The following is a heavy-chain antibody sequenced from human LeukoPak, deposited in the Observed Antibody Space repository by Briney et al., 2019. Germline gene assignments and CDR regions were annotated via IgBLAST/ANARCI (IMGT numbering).Heavy chain of an antibody. CDR2: ISSSSSYI. D-gene: IGHD3-10*01. Sequence: GGSLRLSCAASGFTFSSYSMNWVRQAPGKGLVWVSSISSSSSYIYYADSVKGRFTISRDNAKNSLYLQMNSLRAEDTAVYYCARDTPGSNYYGSGSYYVWGQGTLVTVSS. V-gene: IGHV3-21*01. J-gene: IGHJ4*02. CDR1: GFTFSSYS. CDR3: ARDTPGSNYYGSGSYYV.